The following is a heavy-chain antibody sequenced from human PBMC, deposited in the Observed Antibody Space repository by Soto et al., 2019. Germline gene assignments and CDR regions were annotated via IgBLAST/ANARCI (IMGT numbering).Heavy chain of an antibody. CDR3: ARSSSSWELLASAGFDY. V-gene: IGHV1-18*01. CDR1: GYTFTSYG. J-gene: IGHJ4*02. CDR2: ISAYNGNT. Sequence: QVQLVQSGAEVKKPGASVKVSCKASGYTFTSYGISWVRQAPGQGLEWMGWISAYNGNTNYAQKLQGRVTMTTDTSTSTAYMELRSLRSDDTAVYYYARSSSSWELLASAGFDYWGQGTLVTVSS. D-gene: IGHD1-26*01.